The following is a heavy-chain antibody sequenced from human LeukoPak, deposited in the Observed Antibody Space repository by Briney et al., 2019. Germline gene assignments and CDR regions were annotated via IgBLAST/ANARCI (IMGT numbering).Heavy chain of an antibody. CDR2: IYHSGST. Sequence: SGTLSLTCAVSGGSISSSNWRSWVRQPPGKGLEWIGEIYHSGSTNYNPSLKSRVTISVDKSKNQFSLKLSSVAAADAAVYYCARDGRGYSYGYSLDYWGQGTLVTVSS. J-gene: IGHJ4*02. CDR1: GGSISSSNW. V-gene: IGHV4-4*02. CDR3: ARDGRGYSYGYSLDY. D-gene: IGHD5-18*01.